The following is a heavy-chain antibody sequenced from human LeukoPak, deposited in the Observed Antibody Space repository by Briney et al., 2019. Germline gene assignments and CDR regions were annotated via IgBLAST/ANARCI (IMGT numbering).Heavy chain of an antibody. V-gene: IGHV3-23*01. CDR3: ASDRNSNNWFYY. D-gene: IGHD2/OR15-2a*01. Sequence: GGSLILSCAASGFTFSTYAMGWVRQAPGKGLEWVSTISGSGGSTDYADSVKGRFTISRDNSKNTLYLQMNTLRAEDTAVYFCASDRNSNNWFYYWGQGTLVTVSS. CDR2: ISGSGGST. CDR1: GFTFSTYA. J-gene: IGHJ4*02.